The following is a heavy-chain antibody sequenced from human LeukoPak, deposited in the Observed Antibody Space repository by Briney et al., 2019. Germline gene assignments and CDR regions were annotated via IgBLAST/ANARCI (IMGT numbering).Heavy chain of an antibody. J-gene: IGHJ4*02. CDR1: GFSFTGYF. D-gene: IGHD5-18*01. CDR2: IDPNSGGT. CDR3: AGGPHDTAYYFDQ. Sequence: GASVKVSCKASGFSFTGYFMHWVRQAPGQGPEWMGRIDPNSGGTNYALKFQGRVTMTRDTPITTAYMDLSRLRSDDTAVYYCAGGPHDTAYYFDQWGQGTLVTVSS. V-gene: IGHV1-2*06.